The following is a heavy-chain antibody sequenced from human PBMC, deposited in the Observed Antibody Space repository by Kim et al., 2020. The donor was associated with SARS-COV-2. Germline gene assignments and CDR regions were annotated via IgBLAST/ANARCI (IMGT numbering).Heavy chain of an antibody. V-gene: IGHV3-9*01. J-gene: IGHJ6*02. CDR3: TRGREGFNV. D-gene: IGHD1-26*01. CDR1: GFSFGDYC. CDR2: IGGKSDNI. Sequence: GGSLRLSCAGSGFSFGDYCIHWVRQGPGKGLQWVSGIGGKSDNIGYADSVKGRFTISRDNAKNSVYLQMNNLRPEDTAFYYCTRGREGFNVWGQGTTVTVSS.